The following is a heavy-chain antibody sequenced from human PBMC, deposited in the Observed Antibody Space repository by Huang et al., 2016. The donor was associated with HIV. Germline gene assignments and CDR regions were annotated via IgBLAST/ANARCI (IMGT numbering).Heavy chain of an antibody. J-gene: IGHJ5*02. CDR2: IHHSGTA. D-gene: IGHD2-2*01. CDR3: ARQGGDCTSISCYLSWFDP. CDR1: GGSVSSRNYY. V-gene: IGHV4-39*01. Sequence: QLQLQESGPGLVKPSQNLSLTCTVFGGSVSSRNYYLAWIRQAPGKGLEWIWSIHHSGTAYYNRSLKSRVSMIVDKSKNQFSLEVTAATAADSAIYYCARQGGDCTSISCYLSWFDPWGQGTLVTVSS.